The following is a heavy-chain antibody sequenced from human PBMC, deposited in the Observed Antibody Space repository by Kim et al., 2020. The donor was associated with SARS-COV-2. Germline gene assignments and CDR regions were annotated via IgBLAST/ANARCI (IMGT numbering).Heavy chain of an antibody. CDR3: ARTRQAAFDI. CDR2: ST. V-gene: IGHV4-30-2*05. Sequence: STCHNPSHKSRVTRSVDTSKTQFSLKLGSVNAADTAVYYCARTRQAAFDIWGQGTMVTVSS. J-gene: IGHJ3*02.